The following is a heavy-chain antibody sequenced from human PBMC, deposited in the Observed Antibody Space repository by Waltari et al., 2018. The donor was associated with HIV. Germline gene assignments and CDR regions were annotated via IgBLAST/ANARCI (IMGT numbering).Heavy chain of an antibody. D-gene: IGHD2-2*01. CDR1: GYTFTSYG. CDR2: ISAYNGNT. V-gene: IGHV1-18*01. J-gene: IGHJ4*02. Sequence: QVQLVQSGAEVKKPGASVKVSCKASGYTFTSYGISWVRQAPGQGREWMGWISAYNGNTTYAQRLQGRVTMTNDTATSTAYMELRSLRSDDTAVYYCARGDCSSTSCYSGDYWGQGTLVTVSS. CDR3: ARGDCSSTSCYSGDY.